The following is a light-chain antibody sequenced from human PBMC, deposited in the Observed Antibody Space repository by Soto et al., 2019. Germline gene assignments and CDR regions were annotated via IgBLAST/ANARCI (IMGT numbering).Light chain of an antibody. V-gene: IGKV3-15*01. CDR2: GAS. CDR1: QSVGSN. CDR3: QQYNNWPPLT. J-gene: IGKJ4*01. Sequence: EIVMTQSPATLSVSPGERATLSCRASQSVGSNLAWYQQKPGQAPRLLIYGASTRATGIPARFSGSGSGTEFTLTISSLQSADFADYYCQQYNNWPPLTFGGGKKVEIK.